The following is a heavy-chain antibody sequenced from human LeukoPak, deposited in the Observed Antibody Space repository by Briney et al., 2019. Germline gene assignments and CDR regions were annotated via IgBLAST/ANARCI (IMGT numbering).Heavy chain of an antibody. Sequence: GASVKVSCKASGGTFSSYAISWVRQAPGQGLEWMGGIIPIFGTANYAQKFQGRVTITTDESTSTAYMELSSLRSDDTAVYYCARDWRTLTRNIVATIGDYWGQGTLVTVSS. CDR3: ARDWRTLTRNIVATIGDY. J-gene: IGHJ4*02. CDR1: GGTFSSYA. D-gene: IGHD5-12*01. V-gene: IGHV1-69*05. CDR2: IIPIFGTA.